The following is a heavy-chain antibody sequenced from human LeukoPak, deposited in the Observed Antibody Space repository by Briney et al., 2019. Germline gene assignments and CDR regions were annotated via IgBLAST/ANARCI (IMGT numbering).Heavy chain of an antibody. D-gene: IGHD5-18*01. CDR2: ISYDGSNK. CDR3: ARDKHQGYSYGYALDY. CDR1: GFTFSSYA. V-gene: IGHV3-30*04. Sequence: GGSLRLSCAASGFTFSSYAMHWVRQAPGKGLEWVAVISYDGSNKYYADSVKGRFTISRDNSKNTLYLQMNSLRAEDTAVYYCARDKHQGYSYGYALDYWGQGTLVTVSS. J-gene: IGHJ4*02.